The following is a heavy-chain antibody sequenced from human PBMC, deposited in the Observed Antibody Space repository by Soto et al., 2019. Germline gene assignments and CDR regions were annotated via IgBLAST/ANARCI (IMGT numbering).Heavy chain of an antibody. CDR2: IYWDDDK. D-gene: IGHD5-18*01. J-gene: IGHJ4*02. Sequence: QITLKESGPPRVKPTQTLALTCTFSGFSLTTSGVGVGWIRKTPGKALEWLAVIYWDDDKRYSPSLKSRLTITKDTSKNQVVLTMAYMDPADTATYFCAHRGYMYGNWDHGYFDYWGQGTLVTVSS. V-gene: IGHV2-5*02. CDR3: AHRGYMYGNWDHGYFDY. CDR1: GFSLTTSGVG.